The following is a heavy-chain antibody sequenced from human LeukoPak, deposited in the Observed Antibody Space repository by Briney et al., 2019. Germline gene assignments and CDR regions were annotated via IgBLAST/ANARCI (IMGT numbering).Heavy chain of an antibody. Sequence: GESLKISCKASGYSFIDYWIGWVRQTPAKGLEWMAIIYSPSFQGQVTISADKSISTTYLQWSGLKASDTAMYYCARSTSGSFDSWGQGTPVTVSS. CDR1: GYSFIDYW. V-gene: IGHV5-51*01. D-gene: IGHD3-10*01. CDR3: ARSTSGSFDS. CDR2: IY. J-gene: IGHJ4*02.